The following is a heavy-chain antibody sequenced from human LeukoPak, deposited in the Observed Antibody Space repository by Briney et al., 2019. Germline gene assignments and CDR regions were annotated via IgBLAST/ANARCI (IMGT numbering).Heavy chain of an antibody. CDR3: ASGVAVAGTYYYYGMDV. J-gene: IGHJ6*04. CDR1: GGTFSSFA. Sequence: SVKVSCKASGGTFSSFAVSWVRQAPGQGLEWMGGIIPLFDTTNYAQKFQGRVTISADKSTSTIYMEMSSLRSEDTAVYYCASGVAVAGTYYYYGMDVWGKGTTVTVSS. D-gene: IGHD6-19*01. V-gene: IGHV1-69*06. CDR2: IIPLFDTT.